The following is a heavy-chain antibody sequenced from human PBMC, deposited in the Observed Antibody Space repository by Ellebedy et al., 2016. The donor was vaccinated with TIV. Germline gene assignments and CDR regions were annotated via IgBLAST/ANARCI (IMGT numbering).Heavy chain of an antibody. V-gene: IGHV3-21*01. J-gene: IGHJ4*02. D-gene: IGHD6-19*01. CDR2: ISSSGTYI. CDR3: ARTTPYNIAVAGPDY. Sequence: GGSLRLXXKASGFLFSDCSMNWIRQAPGKGLEWVASISSSGTYIYYADSLEGRFTIARDNVKDSVFLQMSDLRVDDSGVYYCARTTPYNIAVAGPDYWGQGTLVTVTS. CDR1: GFLFSDCS.